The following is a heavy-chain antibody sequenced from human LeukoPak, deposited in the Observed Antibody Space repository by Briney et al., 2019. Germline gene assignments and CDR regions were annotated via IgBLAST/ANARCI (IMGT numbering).Heavy chain of an antibody. J-gene: IGHJ4*02. V-gene: IGHV4-38-2*02. CDR3: ARGGTMVRGVIRRYYFDY. CDR1: GYSLNSGYY. Sequence: NASETLSLTCSVSGYSLNSGYYWGWVRQPPGRGLEWLGSMYYSGSTLSNPSLKSRVTISVDTSKNQFSLKLSSVTAADTAVYYCARGGTMVRGVIRRYYFDYWGQGTLVTVSS. D-gene: IGHD3-10*01. CDR2: MYYSGST.